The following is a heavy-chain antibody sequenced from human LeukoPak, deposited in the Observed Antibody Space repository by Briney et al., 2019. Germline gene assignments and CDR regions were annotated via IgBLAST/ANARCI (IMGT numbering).Heavy chain of an antibody. Sequence: GGSLRLSCAASGFTFNSYWMNWVRQAPGKGLEWVANIKQDGSEKYYVDSVKGRFTISRDNAKNSLFLQMNSLRAEDTAVYYCARVRGGWYLDYWGQGTLVTVSS. V-gene: IGHV3-7*01. J-gene: IGHJ4*02. CDR1: GFTFNSYW. D-gene: IGHD6-19*01. CDR2: IKQDGSEK. CDR3: ARVRGGWYLDY.